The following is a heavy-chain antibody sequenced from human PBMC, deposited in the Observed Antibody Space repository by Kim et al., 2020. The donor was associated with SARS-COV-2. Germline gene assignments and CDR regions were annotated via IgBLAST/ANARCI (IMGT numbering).Heavy chain of an antibody. Sequence: SETLSLTCTVSGGSISSGGYYWSWLRQHPGKGLEWFGYIYYSGSNYYNPSLKSRVTISVDTSKNQFSLKLSSVTAADTAVYYCVRGDTIFGVVSNALDIWGQGTRVTVSS. CDR2: IYYSGSN. D-gene: IGHD3-3*01. V-gene: IGHV4-31*03. CDR1: GGSISSGGYY. CDR3: VRGDTIFGVVSNALDI. J-gene: IGHJ3*02.